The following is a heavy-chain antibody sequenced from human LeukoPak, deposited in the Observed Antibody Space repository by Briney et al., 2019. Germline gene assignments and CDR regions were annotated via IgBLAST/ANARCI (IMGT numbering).Heavy chain of an antibody. CDR3: ARVISGSGAFDI. Sequence: SVKVSCKASGGTFSSYAISWVRQAPGQGLEWMGGIIPIFGTANYAQKFQGRVTITADESTSTAYMELSSLRSEDTAVYYCARVISGSGAFDIWGQGTMITVSS. CDR1: GGTFSSYA. V-gene: IGHV1-69*13. CDR2: IIPIFGTA. J-gene: IGHJ3*02. D-gene: IGHD5-12*01.